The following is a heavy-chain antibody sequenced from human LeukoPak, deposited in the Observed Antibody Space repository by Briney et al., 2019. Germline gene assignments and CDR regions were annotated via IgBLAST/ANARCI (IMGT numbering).Heavy chain of an antibody. CDR3: ARDPATVTTFFDY. V-gene: IGHV4-4*07. CDR2: IYTSGST. J-gene: IGHJ4*02. D-gene: IGHD4-17*01. CDR1: GGSLSSYY. Sequence: SDTLSLTCTVSGGSLSSYYWSWIRQPAGKGLEWIGRIYTSGSTNYNPSLKSRVTISVDKSKNQFSLKLSSVTAADTAVYYCARDPATVTTFFDYWGQGTLVTVSS.